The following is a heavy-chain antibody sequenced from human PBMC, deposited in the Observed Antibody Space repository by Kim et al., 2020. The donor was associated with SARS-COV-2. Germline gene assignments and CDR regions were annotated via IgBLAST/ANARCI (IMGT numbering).Heavy chain of an antibody. Sequence: SLKSRFPISVDTSKNQFSLKLSSVTAADTAVYYCARKYCSGGSCYADFDYWGQGTLVTVSS. CDR3: ARKYCSGGSCYADFDY. V-gene: IGHV4-4*09. D-gene: IGHD2-15*01. J-gene: IGHJ4*02.